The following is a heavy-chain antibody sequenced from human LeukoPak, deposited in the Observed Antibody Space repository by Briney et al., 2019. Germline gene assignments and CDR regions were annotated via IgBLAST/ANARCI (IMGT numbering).Heavy chain of an antibody. D-gene: IGHD5-18*01. CDR1: GFTFSSYA. V-gene: IGHV3-23*05. CDR2: IYTSGST. CDR3: ARSMKRGYSYGYNLDY. J-gene: IGHJ4*02. Sequence: SGGSLRLSCAASGFTFSSYAMSWVRQAPGKGLEWVSVIYTSGSTYYADSVNGRFTISRDNSKSMLCLQMNSLRAEDTAVYYCARSMKRGYSYGYNLDYWGQGTLVTVSS.